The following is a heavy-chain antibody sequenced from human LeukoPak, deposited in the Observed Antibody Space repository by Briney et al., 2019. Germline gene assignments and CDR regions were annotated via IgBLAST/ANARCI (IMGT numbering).Heavy chain of an antibody. CDR3: ARDHGDYSGKDY. Sequence: GRSLRLSCAASGFIFSSYGMHWVRQAPGKGLEWVAVTWYDESNKYYADAVKGRFTISRDNSKNTLYLQMNSLRAEDTAVYFCARDHGDYSGKDYWGQGTLVTVSS. J-gene: IGHJ4*02. V-gene: IGHV3-33*01. CDR1: GFIFSSYG. CDR2: TWYDESNK. D-gene: IGHD4-17*01.